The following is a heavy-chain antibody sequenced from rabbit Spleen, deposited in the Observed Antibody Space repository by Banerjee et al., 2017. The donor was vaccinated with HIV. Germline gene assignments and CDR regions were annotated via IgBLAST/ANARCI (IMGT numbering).Heavy chain of an antibody. CDR1: GFSFSNGYV. J-gene: IGHJ6*01. CDR3: ARDTSSSFSSYGMDL. Sequence: QEQLEESGGDLVKPEGSLTLTCKASGFSFSNGYVMCWVRQAPGKGLEWIACINSFSGRPVYATWVNGRFTISKASSPTVTLHMTSLTAADTATYFCARDTSSSFSSYGMDLWGQGTLVTVS. V-gene: IGHV1S45*01. D-gene: IGHD1-1*01. CDR2: INSFSGRP.